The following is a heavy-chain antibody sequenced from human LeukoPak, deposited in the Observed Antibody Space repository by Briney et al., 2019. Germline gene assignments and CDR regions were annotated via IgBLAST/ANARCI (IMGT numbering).Heavy chain of an antibody. Sequence: GGSLRLSCAASGFTFSSYSMNWVRQAPGKGLEWVSSISSSSSYIYYADSVKGRFTISRDNAKNSLYLQMNSLRAEDTAVYYCARDEGYCSSTSCYVDAFDIWGRGTMVTVSS. J-gene: IGHJ3*02. CDR3: ARDEGYCSSTSCYVDAFDI. D-gene: IGHD2-2*01. CDR1: GFTFSSYS. V-gene: IGHV3-21*01. CDR2: ISSSSSYI.